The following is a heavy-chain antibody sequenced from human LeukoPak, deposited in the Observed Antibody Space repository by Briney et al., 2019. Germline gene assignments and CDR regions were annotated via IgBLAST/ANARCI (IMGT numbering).Heavy chain of an antibody. CDR2: IWYDGSNK. J-gene: IGHJ4*02. D-gene: IGHD6-13*01. Sequence: GGSLRLSCAASGFTFSSYGMHWVRQAPGKGLEWVAVIWYDGSNKYYADSVKGRFTISRDNSKNTLYLQMNSLRAEDTAVYYCARVGSPIAAAGTVYWGQGTLVTVSS. CDR1: GFTFSSYG. V-gene: IGHV3-33*01. CDR3: ARVGSPIAAAGTVY.